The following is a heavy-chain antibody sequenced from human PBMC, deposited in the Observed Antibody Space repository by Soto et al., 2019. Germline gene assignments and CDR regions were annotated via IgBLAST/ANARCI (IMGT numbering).Heavy chain of an antibody. CDR1: GGSISSSSYY. CDR2: IYYRGST. CDR3: ARRLAADDAFDI. D-gene: IGHD6-13*01. V-gene: IGHV4-39*01. Sequence: QLQLQESGPGLVKPSETLSLTCTVSGGSISSSSYYWGWIRQPPGKGLEWIGSIYYRGSTYYNPSLKSGVTLSVYTAKNQFSLKLSSVTAADTAVYYCARRLAADDAFDIWGKGTMVTVSS. J-gene: IGHJ3*02.